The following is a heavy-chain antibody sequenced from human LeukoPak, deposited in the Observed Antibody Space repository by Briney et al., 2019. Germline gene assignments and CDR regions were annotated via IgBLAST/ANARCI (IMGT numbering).Heavy chain of an antibody. J-gene: IGHJ6*02. D-gene: IGHD2-2*01. V-gene: IGHV1-8*01. CDR1: GYTFTSYD. Sequence: GASVKVSCKASGYTFTSYDINWVRQATGQGLEWMGWMNPNSGNTGYAQKFQGRVTMTRDTSTSTVYMELSSLRSEDTAVYYCARDVLSCSSTSCYYRVVDGMDVWGQGTTVTVSS. CDR3: ARDVLSCSSTSCYYRVVDGMDV. CDR2: MNPNSGNT.